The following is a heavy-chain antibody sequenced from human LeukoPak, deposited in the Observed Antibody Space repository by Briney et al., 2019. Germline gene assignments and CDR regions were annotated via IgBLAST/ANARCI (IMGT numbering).Heavy chain of an antibody. CDR1: GFTFSNYA. CDR2: ISGSGGST. D-gene: IGHD3-22*01. V-gene: IGHV3-23*01. Sequence: PGGSLRLSCAAPGFTFSNYAMSWVRQAPGKGLEWVSAISGSGGSTYYADSVKGRFTFSRDNSKNTLYLQMNSLRAEDTAVYYCARHYDSSGYYYLDYWGQGTLVTVSS. CDR3: ARHYDSSGYYYLDY. J-gene: IGHJ4*02.